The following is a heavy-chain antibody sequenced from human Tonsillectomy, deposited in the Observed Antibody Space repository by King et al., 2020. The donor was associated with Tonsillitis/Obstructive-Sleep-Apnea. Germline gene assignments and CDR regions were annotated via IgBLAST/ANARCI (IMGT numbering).Heavy chain of an antibody. CDR3: ARGGSDATPQEFDC. CDR1: GGSFSGYY. CDR2: INHSGST. D-gene: IGHD2-15*01. V-gene: IGHV4-34*01. Sequence: VQLQQWGAGLLKPSETLSLTCAVYGGSFSGYYWSWIRQPPGKGLEWIGEINHSGSTNYNPSLKRRVTISVDTSKNQFSLRLSSVTAADTAVYYCARGGSDATPQEFDCWGQGTLVTVSS. J-gene: IGHJ4*02.